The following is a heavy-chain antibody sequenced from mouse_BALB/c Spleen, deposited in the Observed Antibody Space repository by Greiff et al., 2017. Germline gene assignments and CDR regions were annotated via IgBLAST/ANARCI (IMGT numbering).Heavy chain of an antibody. D-gene: IGHD6-5*01. CDR1: GFTFTDYY. Sequence: EVQGVESGGGLVQPGGSLRLSCAPSGFTFTDYYMSWVRQPPGKALEWLGFIRNKANGYTTEYSASVKGRFTISRDNSQSILYLQMNTLRAEDSATYYCARDLYAAYWGQGTLVTVSA. V-gene: IGHV7-3*02. J-gene: IGHJ3*01. CDR2: IRNKANGYTT. CDR3: ARDLYAAY.